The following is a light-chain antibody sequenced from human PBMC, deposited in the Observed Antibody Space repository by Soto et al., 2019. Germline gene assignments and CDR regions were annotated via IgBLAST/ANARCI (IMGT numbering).Light chain of an antibody. Sequence: QYVLTEPPSISGSPQEAIAILSTRSSTGEGIYNYVPWYQQYPRKVSTLIIYDFAIRSSAGSIRCPGSEPVRTASSTISGLQAEDEADYYCSSYTTSSTRVFGTGT. CDR2: DFA. CDR1: STGEGIYNY. J-gene: IGLJ1*01. CDR3: SSYTTSSTRV. V-gene: IGLV2-14*03.